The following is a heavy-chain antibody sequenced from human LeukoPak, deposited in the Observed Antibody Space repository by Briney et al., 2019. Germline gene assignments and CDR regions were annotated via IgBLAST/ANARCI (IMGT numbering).Heavy chain of an antibody. V-gene: IGHV3-73*01. CDR3: TTPEVCSGGSXXEDGXXFDX. CDR1: GFTFSGSA. D-gene: IGHD2-15*01. CDR2: IRSKANSYAT. Sequence: GGSLRLSCAASGFTFSGSAMHWVRQASGKGLEWVGRIRSKANSYATAYAASVKGRFTISRDDSKNTAYLQMNSLKTEDTAVYXXTTPEVCSGGSXXEDGXXFDXWGQGTMVTVSS. J-gene: IGHJ3*02.